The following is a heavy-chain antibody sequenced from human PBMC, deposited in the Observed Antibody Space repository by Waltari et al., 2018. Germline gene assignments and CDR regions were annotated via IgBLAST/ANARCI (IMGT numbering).Heavy chain of an antibody. J-gene: IGHJ5*02. CDR3: ATTYYYDSSGYPNWFDP. V-gene: IGHV3-23*04. D-gene: IGHD3-22*01. Sequence: EVQLVESGGGLVQPGGSLRLSCAASGFTFSSYAMSWVRQAPGKGLEWVSAISGSGGSTYYADSVKGRFTISRDNSKNTLYLQMNSLRAEDTAVYYCATTYYYDSSGYPNWFDPWGQGTLVTVSS. CDR2: ISGSGGST. CDR1: GFTFSSYA.